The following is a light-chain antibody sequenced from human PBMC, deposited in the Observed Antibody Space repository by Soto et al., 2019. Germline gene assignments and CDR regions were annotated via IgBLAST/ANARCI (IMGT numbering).Light chain of an antibody. J-gene: IGKJ2*01. CDR3: QKYGSSPYT. Sequence: IVLTQSPGTLSLSPGERATLSCRASQSVSSSYLAWYQQKPGQAPRLLIYGASSRATGIPDRFSGSGSGKDFTLTISRLEPEDFAVYYCQKYGSSPYTFGQGTKLEIK. CDR1: QSVSSSY. V-gene: IGKV3-20*01. CDR2: GAS.